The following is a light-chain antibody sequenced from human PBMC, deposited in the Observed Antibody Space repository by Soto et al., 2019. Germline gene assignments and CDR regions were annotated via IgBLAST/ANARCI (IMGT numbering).Light chain of an antibody. CDR1: QTVSSY. J-gene: IGKJ5*01. Sequence: EIVLTQSPATLSLSPGERATLSCRASQTVSSYLLWYQQKPGQAPRLLIYDASNRATGIPARFSGSGSETDFTLTISSLEPEDFAVYVCQQRMNWPRTFGQGTRLEIK. CDR2: DAS. CDR3: QQRMNWPRT. V-gene: IGKV3-11*01.